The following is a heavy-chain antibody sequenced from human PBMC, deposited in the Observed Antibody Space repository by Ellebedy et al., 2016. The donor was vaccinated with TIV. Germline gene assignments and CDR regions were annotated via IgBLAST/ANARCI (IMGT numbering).Heavy chain of an antibody. V-gene: IGHV3-30*03. CDR3: VRDGYSDTWYAKWLDP. Sequence: GESLKISCAASGFTFSTYGMHWVRQVPGKGLEWVAVITPDGSYKTYADSVKGRFSVSRDNSKKTVDLQMNSLRPEDTAVYYCVRDGYSDTWYAKWLDPWGQGTLVMVSS. D-gene: IGHD5-12*01. J-gene: IGHJ5*02. CDR2: ITPDGSYK. CDR1: GFTFSTYG.